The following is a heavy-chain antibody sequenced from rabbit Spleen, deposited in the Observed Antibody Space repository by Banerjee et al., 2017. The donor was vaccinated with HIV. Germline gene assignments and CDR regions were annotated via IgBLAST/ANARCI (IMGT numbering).Heavy chain of an antibody. V-gene: IGHV1S45*01. CDR2: IYGGSSGST. Sequence: EESRGDLVKPEGSLTLTCTASGFSFSSSYWICWVRQAPGKGLEWIACIYGGSSGSTRYATWAKGRFTISKASTTVTLQMTSLTAADMATYFCARDLTDVIGWNFGWWGPGTLVTVS. D-gene: IGHD1-1*01. J-gene: IGHJ4*01. CDR1: GFSFSSSYW. CDR3: ARDLTDVIGWNFGW.